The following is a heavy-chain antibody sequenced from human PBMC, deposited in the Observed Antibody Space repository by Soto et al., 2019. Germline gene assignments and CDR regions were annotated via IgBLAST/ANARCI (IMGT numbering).Heavy chain of an antibody. CDR1: GFAFSTYA. J-gene: IGHJ4*02. CDR3: AKDRLPTSGQRFYFDS. V-gene: IGHV3-23*01. Sequence: DVNLLQSGGGSEQPGGSLRLSCATSGFAFSTYAMTWVRQVPGRGLEWVSTILPDETGFYTVSVKGRFTISRDNFRGILYLQMNDLWVEDGAIYFCAKDRLPTSGQRFYFDSWGQGSLVTVSS. D-gene: IGHD2-15*01. CDR2: ILPDETG.